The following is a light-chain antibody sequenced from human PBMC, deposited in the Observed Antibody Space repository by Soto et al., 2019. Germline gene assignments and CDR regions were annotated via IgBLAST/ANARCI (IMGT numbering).Light chain of an antibody. Sequence: IVLTQSPATLSLSPGNRATLSWRASQNISSYLIWYQQKPGQAPRVLIYGTSSRATGIPDRFSGSGSGTDFTLTISRLQPEDFAVYYCQQYTTSPWTFGHGTQVDIK. CDR3: QQYTTSPWT. V-gene: IGKV3-20*01. CDR2: GTS. CDR1: QNISSY. J-gene: IGKJ1*01.